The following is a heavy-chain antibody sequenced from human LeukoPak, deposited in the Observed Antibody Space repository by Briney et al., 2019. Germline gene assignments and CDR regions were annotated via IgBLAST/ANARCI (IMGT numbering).Heavy chain of an antibody. CDR1: GFFFNLYG. CDR2: ISGSGSGT. D-gene: IGHD1-26*01. V-gene: IGHV3-23*01. J-gene: IGHJ4*02. Sequence: PGGSLRLCCAASGFFFNLYGMSWVRQAPGKGLEWVSGISGSGSGTYYADSVKGRFTSSRDNSKNTLYLEMNTLRAEDTALYYCTFSRGLRVGDRPIGDYWGRGSLVTVSS. CDR3: TFSRGLRVGDRPIGDY.